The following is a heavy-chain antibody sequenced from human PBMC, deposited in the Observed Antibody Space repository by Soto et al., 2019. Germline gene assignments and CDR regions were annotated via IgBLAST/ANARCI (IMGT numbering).Heavy chain of an antibody. CDR3: ARGQRFSDWFDP. J-gene: IGHJ5*02. D-gene: IGHD3-3*01. CDR1: GGTISGYY. V-gene: IGHV4-4*07. Sequence: QVHLQESGPGLVKPSETLSLTCSVSGGTISGYYWTWIRQPAGKGLEWIGRIYSSGNTKYNPSLQSRVTISLDTSNNQFSLRLNSVTAADTAVYDCARGQRFSDWFDPWGQGTLVTVSS. CDR2: IYSSGNT.